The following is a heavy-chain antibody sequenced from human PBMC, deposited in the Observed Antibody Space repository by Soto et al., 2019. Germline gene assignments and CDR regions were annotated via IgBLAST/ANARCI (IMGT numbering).Heavy chain of an antibody. CDR1: GDSINNRSYY. CDR3: ARKRTSVVTQAYFDS. J-gene: IGHJ4*02. V-gene: IGHV4-39*01. CDR2: IYYSGST. D-gene: IGHD2-21*02. Sequence: PSETLSLTCTVTGDSINNRSYYWGWIRQPPGKGLEWIGSIYYSGSTYNNPSLKSRVSMSVDTSKNQFSLKLRSVTAADTALYYCARKRTSVVTQAYFDSWGQGSLVTVSS.